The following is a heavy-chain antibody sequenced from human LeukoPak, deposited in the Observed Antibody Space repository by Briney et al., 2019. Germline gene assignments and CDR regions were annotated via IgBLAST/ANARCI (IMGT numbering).Heavy chain of an antibody. CDR2: IYSGGST. J-gene: IGHJ4*02. V-gene: IGHV3-53*01. CDR1: GFTVSSNS. D-gene: IGHD5-18*01. Sequence: PGGSLRLSCAASGFTVSSNSMSWVRQAPGKGLEWVSVIYSGGSTYYADSVKGRFTISRDNSKNTLYLQMNSLRAEDTAVYYCARSKGGYSYGPFDYWGQGTLVTVSS. CDR3: ARSKGGYSYGPFDY.